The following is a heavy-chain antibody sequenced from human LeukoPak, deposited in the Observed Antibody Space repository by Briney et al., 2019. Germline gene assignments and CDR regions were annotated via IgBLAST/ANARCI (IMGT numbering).Heavy chain of an antibody. CDR2: TYYRSQWYN. CDR1: GDSVSGNSAA. J-gene: IGHJ3*02. CDR3: ARERQDGFDI. V-gene: IGHV6-1*01. Sequence: PSQTLSLTCAISGDSVSGNSAAWNWIRQSPSRGLEWLGRTYYRSQWYNDYAVSVKSPITINPDTSKNHFSLHLNSMTPEDTAVYYCARERQDGFDIWGQGTMVTVSS.